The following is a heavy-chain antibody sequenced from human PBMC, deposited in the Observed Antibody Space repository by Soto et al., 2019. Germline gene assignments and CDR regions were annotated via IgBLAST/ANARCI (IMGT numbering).Heavy chain of an antibody. CDR1: GGTFSSYA. Sequence: VKVSCKASGGTFSSYASSWVRQAPGQGLEWMGGIIPIFGTANYAQKFQGRVTITADESTSTAYMELSSLRSEDTAVYYCARDYCGGDCYSVGYFDYWGQGTLVTVSS. D-gene: IGHD2-21*02. J-gene: IGHJ4*02. V-gene: IGHV1-69*13. CDR2: IIPIFGTA. CDR3: ARDYCGGDCYSVGYFDY.